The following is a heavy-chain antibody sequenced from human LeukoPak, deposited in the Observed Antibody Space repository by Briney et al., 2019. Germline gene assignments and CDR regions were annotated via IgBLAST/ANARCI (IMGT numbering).Heavy chain of an antibody. CDR1: GGSISSPGHF. V-gene: IGHV4-39*01. D-gene: IGHD2-2*01. J-gene: IGHJ4*02. CDR3: ARHGNIVVVPTALGFDC. CDR2: IYYSGNA. Sequence: SETLSLTCTVSGGSISSPGHFWAWIRQPPGKGLEWIGTIYYSGNAYYNPSFKRRVAISIDTSKNLFSLKLTSVTAADMAVYYCARHGNIVVVPTALGFDCWGQGTLVTVSS.